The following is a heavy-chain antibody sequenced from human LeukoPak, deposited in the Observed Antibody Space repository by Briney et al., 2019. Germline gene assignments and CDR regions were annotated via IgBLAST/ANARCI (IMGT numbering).Heavy chain of an antibody. D-gene: IGHD4/OR15-4a*01. J-gene: IGHJ6*03. V-gene: IGHV1-18*01. Sequence: ASVKVSCKASGYTFTSYGISRVRQAPGQGLEWMGWISAYNGNTNYAQKLQGRVTMTTDTSTSTAYMELRSLRSDDTAVYYCARVSPNNYYYYMDVWGKGTTVTVSS. CDR3: ARVSPNNYYYYMDV. CDR1: GYTFTSYG. CDR2: ISAYNGNT.